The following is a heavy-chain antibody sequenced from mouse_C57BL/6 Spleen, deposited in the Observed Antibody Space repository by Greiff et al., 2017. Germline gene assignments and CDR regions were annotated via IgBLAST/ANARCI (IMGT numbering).Heavy chain of an antibody. CDR1: GFTFSDYG. Sequence: EVMLMESGGGLVKPGGSLKLSCAASGFTFSDYGMHWVRQAPEKGLEWVAYISSGSSTIYYADTVKGRFTISRDNAKNTLFLQMTSLRSEDTAMYYCARPYYDYDEGFAYWGQGTLVTVSA. CDR2: ISSGSSTI. J-gene: IGHJ3*01. CDR3: ARPYYDYDEGFAY. D-gene: IGHD2-4*01. V-gene: IGHV5-17*01.